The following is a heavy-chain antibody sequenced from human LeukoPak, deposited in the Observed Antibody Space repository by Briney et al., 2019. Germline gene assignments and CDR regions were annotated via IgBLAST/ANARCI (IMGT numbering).Heavy chain of an antibody. CDR1: GYTFTGYY. J-gene: IGHJ4*02. V-gene: IGHV1-2*02. Sequence: ASVKVSCKASGYTFTGYYMHWVRQAPGQGLEWMGWINPNSGGTNYAQKFQGRVTMTRDTSISTAYMELSRLRSDDTAVYYCARPHVYYDLWSGSYPLDYWGQGTLVTVSS. D-gene: IGHD3-3*01. CDR3: ARPHVYYDLWSGSYPLDY. CDR2: INPNSGGT.